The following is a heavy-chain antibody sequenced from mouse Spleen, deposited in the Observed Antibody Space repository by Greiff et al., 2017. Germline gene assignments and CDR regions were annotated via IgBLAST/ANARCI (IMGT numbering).Heavy chain of an antibody. CDR3: ARSWLSYWYFDV. Sequence: QVQLQQPGAELVKPGASVKMSCKASGYTFTSYWITWVKQRPGQGLEWIGDIYPGSGSTNYNEKFKSKATLTVDTSSSTAYMQLSSLTSEDSAVYYCARSWLSYWYFDVWGAGTTVTVSS. D-gene: IGHD3-3*01. CDR2: IYPGSGST. J-gene: IGHJ1*01. CDR1: GYTFTSYW. V-gene: IGHV1-55*01.